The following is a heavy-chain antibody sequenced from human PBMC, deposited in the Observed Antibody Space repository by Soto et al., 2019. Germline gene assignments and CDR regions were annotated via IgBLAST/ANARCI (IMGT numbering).Heavy chain of an antibody. CDR2: ISSSSSYI. Sequence: VQLVESGGGLVKPGGSLRLSCAASGFTFSSYSMNWVRQAPGKGLEWVSSISSSSSYIYYADSVKGRFTISRDNAKNSLYLQMNSLRAEDTAVYSCARDQPGYSYGYGLGYWGQGTLVTVSS. D-gene: IGHD5-18*01. J-gene: IGHJ4*02. V-gene: IGHV3-21*01. CDR1: GFTFSSYS. CDR3: ARDQPGYSYGYGLGY.